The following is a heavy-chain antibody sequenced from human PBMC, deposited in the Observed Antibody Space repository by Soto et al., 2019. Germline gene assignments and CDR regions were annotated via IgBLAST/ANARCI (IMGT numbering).Heavy chain of an antibody. V-gene: IGHV4-39*01. CDR2: IYYGGST. CDR1: GGSISSSSYY. Sequence: SETLSLTCSVSGGSISSSSYYWGWIRQPPGKGLEWIWSIYYGGSTYYNPSLKSRVTISVDTSKNQFSLRLSSVTAADTAVYYCARQREYYYFYMDVWGKGTTVTVSS. CDR3: ARQREYYYFYMDV. J-gene: IGHJ6*03.